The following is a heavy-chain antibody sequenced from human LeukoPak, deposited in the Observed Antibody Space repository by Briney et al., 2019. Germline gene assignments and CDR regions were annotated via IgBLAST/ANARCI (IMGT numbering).Heavy chain of an antibody. D-gene: IGHD5-24*01. CDR3: ARSLVEMATIEGFGY. CDR1: GYRFTSYW. J-gene: IGHJ4*02. Sequence: GEPLKISFKGSGYRFTSYWIGWVRPMPGKGLEWMGIIYPGDSDTRYSPSFQGQVTISADKTISTAYLQWSSLKASDTAMYYCARSLVEMATIEGFGYWGQGTLVTVSS. CDR2: IYPGDSDT. V-gene: IGHV5-51*01.